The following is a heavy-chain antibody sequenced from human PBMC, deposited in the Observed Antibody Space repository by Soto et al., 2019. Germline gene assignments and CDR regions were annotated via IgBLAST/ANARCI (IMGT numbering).Heavy chain of an antibody. CDR1: GGTFSSYK. CDR2: IIPMFNTA. J-gene: IGHJ4*02. V-gene: IGHV1-69*01. D-gene: IGHD2-2*01. Sequence: QVQLVQSGAEVKKPGSSVNVSCKASGGTFSSYKITWVRQAPGQGLEWVGGIIPMFNTANHAQKFQGRVTLTADDSTSTAYMELRSLRSEDTAVYYCAKGKLGYCSSTSCALDYWGQGTLVTVSS. CDR3: AKGKLGYCSSTSCALDY.